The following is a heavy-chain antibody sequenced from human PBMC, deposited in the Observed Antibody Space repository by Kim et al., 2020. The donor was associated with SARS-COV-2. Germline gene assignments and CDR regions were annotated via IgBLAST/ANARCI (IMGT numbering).Heavy chain of an antibody. CDR3: ARSLKYSGYDEFDY. D-gene: IGHD5-12*01. Sequence: AQKVQGRVTITADKSTSTAYMELSSLRSEDTAVYCCARSLKYSGYDEFDYWGQGTLVTVSS. V-gene: IGHV1-69*02. J-gene: IGHJ4*02.